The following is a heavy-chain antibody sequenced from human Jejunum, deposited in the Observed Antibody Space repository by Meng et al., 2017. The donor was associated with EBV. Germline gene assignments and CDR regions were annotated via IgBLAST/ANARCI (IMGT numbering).Heavy chain of an antibody. Sequence: VQLREACPGLVKPSWPLSLTCPVATDFISIYEVWSWLPPPPGKGLEWLGEINQVGSTYYNPSLKSRVTISIDTSKRQFSLRLNSMTAADTAVYYCARASSERLLDYWGQGTLVTVSS. CDR2: INQVGST. J-gene: IGHJ4*02. CDR3: ARASSERLLDY. CDR1: TDFISIYEV. D-gene: IGHD1-14*01. V-gene: IGHV4-4*02.